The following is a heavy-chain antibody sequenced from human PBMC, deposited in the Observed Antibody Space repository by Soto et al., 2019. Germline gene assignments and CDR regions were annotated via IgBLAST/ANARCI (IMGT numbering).Heavy chain of an antibody. CDR2: IYYSGST. V-gene: IGHV4-30-4*01. CDR3: ARGSSYVDLDY. J-gene: IGHJ4*02. D-gene: IGHD5-18*01. Sequence: KASETLSLTCTVSGGSISSGDYYWSWIRQPPGKGLEWIGYIYYSGSTYYNPSLKSRVTISVDTSKNQFSLKLSSVTAADTAVYYCARGSSYVDLDYWGQGTLVTVSS. CDR1: GGSISSGDYY.